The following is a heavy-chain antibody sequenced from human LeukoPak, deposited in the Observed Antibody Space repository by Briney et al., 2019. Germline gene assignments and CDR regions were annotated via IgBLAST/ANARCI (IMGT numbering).Heavy chain of an antibody. CDR1: GFIFDDYA. Sequence: GGSLGLSCAASGFIFDDYAMHWVRQAPGRGLEGVSGISWDSGSIGYADSVKGRFTISSDNAKNSLYLQMNSLSAEDTAVYYFAKSRNRWLLYYFDYWGQGTLVTVSS. V-gene: IGHV3-9*01. CDR3: AKSRNRWLLYYFDY. CDR2: ISWDSGSI. D-gene: IGHD3-9*01. J-gene: IGHJ4*02.